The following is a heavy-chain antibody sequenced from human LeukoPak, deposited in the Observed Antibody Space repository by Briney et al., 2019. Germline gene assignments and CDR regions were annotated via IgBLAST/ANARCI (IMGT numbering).Heavy chain of an antibody. V-gene: IGHV1-8*01. Sequence: ASVKVSCKASGYTFNSYDINWVRQATGQGLEWMGWMNPKSGNTDHAQKFQGRVTMSRNTSISVTYLELSSLRSEDTAVYFCVRASLRRGLVGYYFDSWGQGTPVTVFS. CDR1: GYTFNSYD. D-gene: IGHD3-16*02. CDR2: MNPKSGNT. CDR3: VRASLRRGLVGYYFDS. J-gene: IGHJ4*02.